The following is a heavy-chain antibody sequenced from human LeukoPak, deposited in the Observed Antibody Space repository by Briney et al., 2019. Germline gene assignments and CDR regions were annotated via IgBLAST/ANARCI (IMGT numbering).Heavy chain of an antibody. V-gene: IGHV3-23*01. D-gene: IGHD2-2*01. Sequence: PGGSLRLSCAVSGFIFTSYTMRWVRQAPGKGLEWVSAISGRGGSTYYADSVKGRFTISRDNSKNTLYLQMNSLRAEDTAVYYCAKPSGRSSTSLCSTPGESVYYFDYWGQGTLVTVSS. CDR1: GFIFTSYT. CDR3: AKPSGRSSTSLCSTPGESVYYFDY. J-gene: IGHJ4*02. CDR2: ISGRGGST.